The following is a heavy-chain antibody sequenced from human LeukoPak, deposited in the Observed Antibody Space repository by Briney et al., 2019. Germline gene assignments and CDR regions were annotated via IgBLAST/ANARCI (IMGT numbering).Heavy chain of an antibody. CDR2: IRYDGSNK. CDR3: AKEGYYDFWSGYYSDY. D-gene: IGHD3-3*01. Sequence: PGGSLRLSCAASGFTFSSYGMHWVRQAPGKGLEWVAVIRYDGSNKYYADSVKGRVTISRDNSKNTLYLQMTSLRGEDTAVYYCAKEGYYDFWSGYYSDYWGQGTLVTVSS. CDR1: GFTFSSYG. V-gene: IGHV3-30*02. J-gene: IGHJ4*02.